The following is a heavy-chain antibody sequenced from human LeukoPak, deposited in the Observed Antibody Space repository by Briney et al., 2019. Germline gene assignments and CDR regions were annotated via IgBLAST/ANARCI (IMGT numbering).Heavy chain of an antibody. D-gene: IGHD2-15*01. V-gene: IGHV5-51*01. J-gene: IGHJ4*02. CDR2: IYPGDSDT. CDR3: ARPKQYCSGGNCYSEGFLDY. Sequence: GESLKISCETSGYNFPIYWIAWVRQLPGKGLEWMGIIYPGDSDTRYHPSFQGQVTISADKSINTAYLQWSSLKASDTAMYYCARPKQYCSGGNCYSEGFLDYWGQGTLVTVSS. CDR1: GYNFPIYW.